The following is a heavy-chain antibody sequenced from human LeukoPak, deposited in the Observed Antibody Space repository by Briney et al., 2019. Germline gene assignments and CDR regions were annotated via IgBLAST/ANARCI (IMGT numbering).Heavy chain of an antibody. CDR3: ARRGDDGFDY. V-gene: IGHV1-2*02. J-gene: IGHJ4*02. CDR2: INPNSGGT. CDR1: GYTFAGYY. D-gene: IGHD1-1*01. Sequence: ASVKVSCKASGYTFAGYYMHWVRRAPGQGLEWMGWINPNSGGTNYAQKFQGRVTMTRDTSTSTAYMELSRLSSDDTAVYYCARRGDDGFDYWGQGTLVTVSS.